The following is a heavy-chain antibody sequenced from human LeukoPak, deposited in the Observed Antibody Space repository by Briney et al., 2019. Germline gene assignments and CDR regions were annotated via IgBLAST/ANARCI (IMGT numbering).Heavy chain of an antibody. D-gene: IGHD3-10*01. V-gene: IGHV3-48*03. CDR3: ARELGSGSYYKH. Sequence: GGSLRLSCAASGFTFSSYEMNWVRQAPGKGLEWVSYISSSGSTIYYADSVKGRFTISRDNAKNSLYLQMNSLRAEDTAVYYCARELGSGSYYKHWGQGTLVTVSS. CDR1: GFTFSSYE. CDR2: ISSSGSTI. J-gene: IGHJ4*02.